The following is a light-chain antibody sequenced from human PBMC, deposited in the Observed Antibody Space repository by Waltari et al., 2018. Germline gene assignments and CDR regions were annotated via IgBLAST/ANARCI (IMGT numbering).Light chain of an antibody. V-gene: IGLV1-47*01. CDR1: SSTIGSNY. J-gene: IGLJ3*02. CDR2: RDN. CDR3: ASWDFSLSVWV. Sequence: QSVLTQPPSASGTPGQKVTISCSGGSSTIGSNYVNWYQHFAGSAPKLLFYRDNQRHPGVPARFSVSKSGTSASLAISDLRPEDEAAYYCASWDFSLSVWVFGGGSRLTVL.